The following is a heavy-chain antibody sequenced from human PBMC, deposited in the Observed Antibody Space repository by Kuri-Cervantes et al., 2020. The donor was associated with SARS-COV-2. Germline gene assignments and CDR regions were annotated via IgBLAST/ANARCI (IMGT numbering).Heavy chain of an antibody. V-gene: IGHV4-34*01. CDR3: ARATRRNYYYGMDV. Sequence: GSLRLSWAVYGGSFSGYYWSWIRQPPGKGLEWIEEINHSGSTNYNPSLKSRVIISVDTSKNQFSLKLSSVTAADTAVYYCARATRRNYYYGMDVWGQGTTVTVSS. CDR2: INHSGST. J-gene: IGHJ6*02. CDR1: GGSFSGYY.